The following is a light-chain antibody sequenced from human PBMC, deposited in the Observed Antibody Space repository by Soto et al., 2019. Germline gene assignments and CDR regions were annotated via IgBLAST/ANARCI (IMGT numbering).Light chain of an antibody. CDR1: SSDVGGYKY. V-gene: IGLV2-11*01. Sequence: QSVLSQPRSVSGSPGQSVTISCTGTSSDVGGYKYVSWYQQHPGKSPKLMIYDVSKRPSGVPDRFSGSKSDNTASLTISGLQAEDEADYYCCSYAGSYFYVFGTGTKVTVL. CDR3: CSYAGSYFYV. J-gene: IGLJ1*01. CDR2: DVS.